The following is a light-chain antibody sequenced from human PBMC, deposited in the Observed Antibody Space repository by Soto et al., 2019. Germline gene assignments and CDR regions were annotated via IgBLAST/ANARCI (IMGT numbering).Light chain of an antibody. CDR1: HTISSSY. CDR2: GIS. CDR3: QQYVTSSPRT. V-gene: IGKV3-20*01. Sequence: EIVLTQSRGTLSLSPGERATLSCRCSHTISSSYLAWYQQKPGQAPRLLMYGISRRATGIPDRFSGSGSGTDFTLTITRLEPEDFAVYYCQQYVTSSPRTFGQGTQVDIK. J-gene: IGKJ1*01.